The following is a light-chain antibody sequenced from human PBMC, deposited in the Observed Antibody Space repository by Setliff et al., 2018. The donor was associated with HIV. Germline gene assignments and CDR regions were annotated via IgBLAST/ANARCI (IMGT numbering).Light chain of an antibody. J-gene: IGLJ1*01. Sequence: SYELTQPPSVSVAPGKTARITCGGNNIGSKSVHWYQQKPGQAPMLVVYDDSDRPSGIPERFSGSNSGNTATLTISRVEAGDEADYYCQVWDSSSDLSYVFGTGTKVTVL. CDR1: NIGSKS. CDR3: QVWDSSSDLSYV. V-gene: IGLV3-21*03. CDR2: DDS.